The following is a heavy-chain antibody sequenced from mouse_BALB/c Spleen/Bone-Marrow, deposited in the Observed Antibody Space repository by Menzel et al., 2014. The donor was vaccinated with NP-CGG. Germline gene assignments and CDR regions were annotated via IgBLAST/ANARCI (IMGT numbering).Heavy chain of an antibody. V-gene: IGHV1-54*01. CDR1: RYAFTNYL. CDR2: INPGSGGT. CDR3: ARCLTGTSAMDY. J-gene: IGHJ4*01. Sequence: QVQLQQSGAELVRPGTSVKVSCKASRYAFTNYLIEWVKQRPGQGLEWIGVINPGSGGTNYNEKFKAKATLTADKSSSTAYMQLSSLTSDDSAVYFCARCLTGTSAMDYWGQGTSVTVSS. D-gene: IGHD4-1*01.